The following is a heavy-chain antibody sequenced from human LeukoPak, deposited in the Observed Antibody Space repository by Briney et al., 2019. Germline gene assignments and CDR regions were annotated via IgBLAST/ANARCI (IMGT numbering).Heavy chain of an antibody. J-gene: IGHJ4*02. CDR1: GFAFNSYG. Sequence: QPGGSLRLSCAASGFAFNSYGMHWVRQAPGKGLEWVALIWYDGSNKYYADSVKGRFTISRDNLKNTLFLQMNSLRAEDTAVYYCARDLLRYFEGPIEKAPGYWGQGTLVTVSS. CDR3: ARDLLRYFEGPIEKAPGY. D-gene: IGHD3-9*01. V-gene: IGHV3-33*01. CDR2: IWYDGSNK.